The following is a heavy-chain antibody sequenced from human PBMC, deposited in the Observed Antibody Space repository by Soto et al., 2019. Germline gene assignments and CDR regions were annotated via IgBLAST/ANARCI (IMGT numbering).Heavy chain of an antibody. J-gene: IGHJ6*02. D-gene: IGHD2-8*01. CDR2: IIPIFGTA. Sequence: QVQLVQSGAEVKKPGSSVKVSCKASGGTFSSYAISWVRQAPGQGLEWMGGIIPIFGTANYAQKFQGRVTIAEDDSPSTAYVAMSSLGSEDTAVYYSAGSGDTVLMVYAINVDYYYYGMGVWAQGTTDIVSS. V-gene: IGHV1-69*12. CDR1: GGTFSSYA. CDR3: AGSGDTVLMVYAINVDYYYYGMGV.